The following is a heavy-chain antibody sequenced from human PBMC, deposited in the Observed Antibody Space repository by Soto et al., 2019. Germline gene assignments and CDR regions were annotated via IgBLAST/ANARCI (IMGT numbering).Heavy chain of an antibody. Sequence: SSETLSLTCTVSGGSTSSGDYYWSWIRQPPGKGLEWIGYIYYSGSTYYNPSLKSRVTISVDTSKNQFSLKLSSVTAADTAVYYCTRGNSDYFDYWGQGTLVTVSS. CDR3: TRGNSDYFDY. D-gene: IGHD2-21*02. V-gene: IGHV4-30-4*01. CDR1: GGSTSSGDYY. CDR2: IYYSGST. J-gene: IGHJ4*02.